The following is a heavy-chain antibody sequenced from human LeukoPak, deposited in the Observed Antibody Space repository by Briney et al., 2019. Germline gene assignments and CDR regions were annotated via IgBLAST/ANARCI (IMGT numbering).Heavy chain of an antibody. CDR2: ISYDGSNE. CDR3: ARDPMVRHPFFDY. J-gene: IGHJ4*02. CDR1: GFSFNSSG. D-gene: IGHD3-10*01. V-gene: IGHV3-30*03. Sequence: AGGSLRLSCAASGFSFNSSGMHWVRQAPGKGLEWVAIISYDGSNEYYDDSVKGRFTISRDNSKNTLYLQMNSLRAEETAVYYCARDPMVRHPFFDYWGQGTLVTVSS.